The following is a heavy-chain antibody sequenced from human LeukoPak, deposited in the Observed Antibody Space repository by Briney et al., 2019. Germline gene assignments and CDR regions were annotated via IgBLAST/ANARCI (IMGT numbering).Heavy chain of an antibody. J-gene: IGHJ4*02. CDR1: GGTFSSYG. CDR2: IIPILGTS. CDR3: ASPLSGSYSFDY. D-gene: IGHD1-26*01. Sequence: KVSCKASGGTFSSYGINWVRQAPGQGLEWMGAIIPILGTSNYAQKFQGRVTITAAESTSTVYMELSSLRSEDTAVYYCASPLSGSYSFDYWGQGTLLTVSS. V-gene: IGHV1-69*01.